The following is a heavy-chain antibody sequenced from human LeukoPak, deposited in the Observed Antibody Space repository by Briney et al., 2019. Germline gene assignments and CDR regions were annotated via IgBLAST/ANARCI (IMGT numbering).Heavy chain of an antibody. J-gene: IGHJ4*02. D-gene: IGHD3-3*01. CDR3: ARDLEYYDFWSGYDY. CDR1: GFTFSSYS. V-gene: IGHV3-21*01. Sequence: GGSLRLSCAASGFTFSSYSMNWVRQAPGKGLEWVSSISSSSSYIYYADSVKGRFTISRDNAKNSLYLQMNSLRAEDTAVYYCARDLEYYDFWSGYDYWGQGTLDTVSS. CDR2: ISSSSSYI.